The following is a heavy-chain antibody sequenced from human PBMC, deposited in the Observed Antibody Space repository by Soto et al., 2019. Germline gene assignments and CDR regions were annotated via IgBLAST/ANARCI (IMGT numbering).Heavy chain of an antibody. V-gene: IGHV3-74*01. CDR1: GFTFSSYW. J-gene: IGHJ4*01. Sequence: GGSLRRSWAASGFTFSSYWMHWGRQAPGKGLVWVSRIKPDGSWTIHADSVKGRFTISRDNAKSMVYLQMNSLRVEDTAVYYCAGYNWNSQNYWGHGTLVTVSS. D-gene: IGHD1-7*01. CDR2: IKPDGSWT. CDR3: AGYNWNSQNY.